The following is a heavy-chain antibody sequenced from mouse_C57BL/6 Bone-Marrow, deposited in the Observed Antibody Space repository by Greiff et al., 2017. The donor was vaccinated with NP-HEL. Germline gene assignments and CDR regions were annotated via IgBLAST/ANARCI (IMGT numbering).Heavy chain of an antibody. V-gene: IGHV2-2*02. CDR2: IWSGGST. Sequence: QVQLQQSGPGLVQPSQSLSITCTVSGFSLTSYGVHWVRQSPGKGLEWLGVIWSGGSTDYNVAFISRLSISKNNSKDKVFFKMNRLQANDTAIYYCARDGSLYWYFDVWGTGTTVTVSS. D-gene: IGHD1-1*01. J-gene: IGHJ1*03. CDR3: ARDGSLYWYFDV. CDR1: GFSLTSYG.